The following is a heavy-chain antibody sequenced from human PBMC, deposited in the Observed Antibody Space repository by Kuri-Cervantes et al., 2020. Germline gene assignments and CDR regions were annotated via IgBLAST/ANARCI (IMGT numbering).Heavy chain of an antibody. CDR1: GFTFSSYA. V-gene: IGHV3-30-3*01. D-gene: IGHD4-17*01. CDR3: ARDNGFGGDSDY. Sequence: GESLKISCAASGFTFSSYATHWVRQAPGKGLEWVAVISYDGSNKYYADSVKGRFTISRDNSKNTLYLQMNSLRAEDTAVYYCARDNGFGGDSDYWGQGTLVTVSS. J-gene: IGHJ4*02. CDR2: ISYDGSNK.